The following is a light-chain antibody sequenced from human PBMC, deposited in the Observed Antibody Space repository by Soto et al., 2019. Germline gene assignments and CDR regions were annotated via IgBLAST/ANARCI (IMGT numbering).Light chain of an antibody. CDR3: QQYTNWPPIT. Sequence: EIVLTQSPATLSLFPGERATLSCRASQGVSRYLAWYQQRPGQTPRLLIYDAFNRATGIPARFSGSGSGTDFTLSISSLEPEDFAVYYCQQYTNWPPITFGQGSRLEIK. CDR2: DAF. J-gene: IGKJ5*01. CDR1: QGVSRY. V-gene: IGKV3-11*01.